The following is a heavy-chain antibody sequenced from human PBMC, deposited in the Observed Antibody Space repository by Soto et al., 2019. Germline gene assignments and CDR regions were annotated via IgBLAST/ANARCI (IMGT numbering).Heavy chain of an antibody. CDR3: VRADVGLGIDY. V-gene: IGHV3-74*01. D-gene: IGHD1-26*01. CDR1: GFAFSSYW. CDR2: TNSDGSNT. Sequence: RGSLRLSCAASGFAFSSYWMYWVRQAPGKGLVWVSRTNSDGSNTSYADSVRGRFTISRDNAKNTLYLQMNSLRAEDTAVYYCVRADVGLGIDYWGLXSLVTVSS. J-gene: IGHJ4*02.